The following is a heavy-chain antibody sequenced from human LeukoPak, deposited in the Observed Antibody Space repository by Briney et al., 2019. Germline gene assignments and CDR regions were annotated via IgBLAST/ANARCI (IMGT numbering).Heavy chain of an antibody. CDR1: GFTFDDYA. D-gene: IGHD2-2*01. Sequence: PGGSLRLSCAASGFTFDDYAMHWVRQAPGKGLEWVSGISWNSGSIGYADSVKGRFTISRDNAKNSLYLQMNSLRAEDMALYYCAKGNGYQLRSEAFDIWGQGTMVTVSS. CDR2: ISWNSGSI. J-gene: IGHJ3*02. CDR3: AKGNGYQLRSEAFDI. V-gene: IGHV3-9*03.